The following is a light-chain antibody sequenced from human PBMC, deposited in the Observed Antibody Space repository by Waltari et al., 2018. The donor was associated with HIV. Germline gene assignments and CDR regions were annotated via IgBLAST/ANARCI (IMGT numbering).Light chain of an antibody. J-gene: IGKJ2*01. CDR3: QQYYGTPYT. Sequence: DIVMTQSPDSLAVSLGERATINCKSSQNVLSSSNNKNYLAWYQHKAGQPPKLLIYWASTRESGVPDRFSGSGSGTDFTLTISSLQAEDVAVYYCQQYYGTPYTFGQGTNLEIK. CDR1: QNVLSSSNNKNY. CDR2: WAS. V-gene: IGKV4-1*01.